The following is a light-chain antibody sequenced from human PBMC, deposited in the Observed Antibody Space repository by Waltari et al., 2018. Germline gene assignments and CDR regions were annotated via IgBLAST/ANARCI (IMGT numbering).Light chain of an antibody. CDR1: QGISTH. CDR2: TAS. Sequence: DIQLTKSPSSLSASVGDRVIITYRASQGISTHLAWYQQKPGKAPKLLIYTASTLQSGVPSRFSGSGSGTEFTLTISSLQPEDFAAYYCQQRNNYPITFGQGTRLEI. CDR3: QQRNNYPIT. V-gene: IGKV1-9*01. J-gene: IGKJ5*01.